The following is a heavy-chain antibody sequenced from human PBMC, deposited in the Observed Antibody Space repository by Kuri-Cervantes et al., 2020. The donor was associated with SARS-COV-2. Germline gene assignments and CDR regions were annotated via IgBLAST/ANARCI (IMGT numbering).Heavy chain of an antibody. CDR3: ARAGIYYYYMDV. Sequence: SETLSLTCTVSGGSISSSSYYWGWIRQPPGKGLEWIGSIYYSGSTYYNPSLKSRVTISVDTSKNQFSLKLSSVTAADTAVYYCARAGIYYYYMDVWGKGTTVTVSS. CDR1: GGSISSSSYY. D-gene: IGHD3-10*01. V-gene: IGHV4-39*01. J-gene: IGHJ6*03. CDR2: IYYSGST.